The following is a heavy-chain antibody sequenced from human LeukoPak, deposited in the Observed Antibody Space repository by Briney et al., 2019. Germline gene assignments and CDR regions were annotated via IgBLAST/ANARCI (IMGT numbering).Heavy chain of an antibody. Sequence: GGSLRPSCAASGFTFSSYWMSWVRQAPGKGLEWVANIKQDGSEKYYVDSVKGRFTISRDNAKNSLYLQMNSLRAEDTAVYYCARDGWQELFDYWGQGTLVTVSS. CDR1: GFTFSSYW. CDR3: ARDGWQELFDY. J-gene: IGHJ4*02. D-gene: IGHD6-19*01. CDR2: IKQDGSEK. V-gene: IGHV3-7*01.